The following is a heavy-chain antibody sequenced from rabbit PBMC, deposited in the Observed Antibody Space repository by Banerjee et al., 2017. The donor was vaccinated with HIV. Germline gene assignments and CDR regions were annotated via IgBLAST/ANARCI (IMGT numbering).Heavy chain of an antibody. D-gene: IGHD1-1*01. CDR2: IDTSDGDT. CDR1: GFSFSNKAV. Sequence: QEQLVESGGGLVQPEGSLTLTCKASGFSFSNKAVMCWVRQAPGKGLQWIACIDTSDGDTDYANWPKGRFTISKASSTTVTLQMTSLTAADTATYFCASGYSDVYFDLWGQGTLVTVS. J-gene: IGHJ4*01. CDR3: ASGYSDVYFDL. V-gene: IGHV1S45*01.